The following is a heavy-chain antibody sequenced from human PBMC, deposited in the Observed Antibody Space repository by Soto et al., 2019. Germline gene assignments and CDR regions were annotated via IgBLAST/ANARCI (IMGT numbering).Heavy chain of an antibody. J-gene: IGHJ4*02. V-gene: IGHV3-9*01. D-gene: IGHD5-12*01. CDR3: VKDRIASVATFNPGVYYFDS. CDR1: GFTFEDFA. Sequence: EEQLVESGGGLVQPGRSLRLSCAASGFTFEDFAMHWVRQVPGKGLEWVSGVSWNSDEIDYADSVKGRFTISRDNAKNSLFLQMNSLRPEDTAYYYCVKDRIASVATFNPGVYYFDSWGQGTLVTVSS. CDR2: VSWNSDEI.